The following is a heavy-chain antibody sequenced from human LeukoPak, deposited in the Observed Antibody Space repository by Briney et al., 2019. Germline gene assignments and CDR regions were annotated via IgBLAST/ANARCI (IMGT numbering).Heavy chain of an antibody. D-gene: IGHD3-3*01. J-gene: IGHJ5*02. V-gene: IGHV1-18*01. CDR3: ARHGHDFRSGQNWFDR. CDR1: GYTFSSYG. CDR2: ISAYNGNT. Sequence: GASVKVSCKASGYTFSSYGISWVRQAPGQGLEWMGWISAYNGNTNYAQKFQGRVTMTTDTSTSTTYMEVRSLRSDDTAVYYCARHGHDFRSGQNWFDRWGQGTLVTVSS.